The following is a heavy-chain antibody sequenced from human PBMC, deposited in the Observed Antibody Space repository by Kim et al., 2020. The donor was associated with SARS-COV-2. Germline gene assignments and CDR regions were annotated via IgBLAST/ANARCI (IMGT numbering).Heavy chain of an antibody. CDR3: ARQEGILYWTQPNWFDP. J-gene: IGHJ5*02. D-gene: IGHD1-1*01. Sequence: SQTLSLTCAISGDSVSSNSAAWNWIRQSPSRGLEWLGRTYYRSKWYNDYAVSVKSRITINPDTSKNQFSLQLNSVTPEDTAVYYCARQEGILYWTQPNWFDPWGQGTLVTVSS. CDR2: TYYRSKWYN. CDR1: GDSVSSNSAA. V-gene: IGHV6-1*01.